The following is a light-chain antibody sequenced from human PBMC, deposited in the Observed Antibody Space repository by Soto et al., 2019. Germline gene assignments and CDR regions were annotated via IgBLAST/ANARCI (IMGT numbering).Light chain of an antibody. J-gene: IGKJ1*01. V-gene: IGKV1-5*03. CDR3: QHYDSYPLM. CDR2: KAS. Sequence: QVTQSPSTLSASVGDRVTITCRASQSISSWLAWYQQKPGKAPKLLIYKASNLQGGVPSRFSGSGSGTEFTLTISSLQPDDFATYYCQHYDSYPLMFGQGTKV. CDR1: QSISSW.